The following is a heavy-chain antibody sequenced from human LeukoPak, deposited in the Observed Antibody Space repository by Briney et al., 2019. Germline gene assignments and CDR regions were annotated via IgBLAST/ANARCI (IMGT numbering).Heavy chain of an antibody. CDR3: AKPPNYYDTTGHAFDI. J-gene: IGHJ3*02. V-gene: IGHV3-23*01. CDR2: ISGSGGST. D-gene: IGHD3-22*01. CDR1: GFTFSSYA. Sequence: GGSLRLSCAASGFTFSSYAMSWVRQAPGKGLEWVSAISGSGGSTYYADSVKGRFTISRDNSKNTLYLQMNSLRAEDTAVYYCAKPPNYYDTTGHAFDIWGQGTMVTVSS.